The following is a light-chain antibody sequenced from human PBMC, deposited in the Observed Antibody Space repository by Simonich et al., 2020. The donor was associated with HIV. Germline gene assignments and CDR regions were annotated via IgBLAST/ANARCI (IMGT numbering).Light chain of an antibody. CDR1: QSVSRN. Sequence: EIVMTQSPATLSVSPGERATLSCRASQSVSRNLAWYQQKPGRAPRLLIYGASTRATGIPARFSGSGSGTEFTLTISNLQSEDFGVYYCQQYKNWPPWTFGQGTNVEIK. CDR2: GAS. J-gene: IGKJ1*01. V-gene: IGKV3-15*01. CDR3: QQYKNWPPWT.